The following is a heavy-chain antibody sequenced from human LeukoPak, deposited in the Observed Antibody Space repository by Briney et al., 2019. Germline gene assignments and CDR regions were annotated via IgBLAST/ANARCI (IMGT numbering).Heavy chain of an antibody. CDR3: ARDRGTWGKYCSSTSCYFSRFDP. CDR1: GGSFSGYY. J-gene: IGHJ5*02. V-gene: IGHV4-34*01. Sequence: SETLSLTCAVYGGSFSGYYWSWIRLPPGKGLERIGEINHSGSTNYNPSLKSRVTISVDTSKNQFSLKLSSVTAADTAVYYCARDRGTWGKYCSSTSCYFSRFDPWGQGTLVTVSS. D-gene: IGHD2-2*01. CDR2: INHSGST.